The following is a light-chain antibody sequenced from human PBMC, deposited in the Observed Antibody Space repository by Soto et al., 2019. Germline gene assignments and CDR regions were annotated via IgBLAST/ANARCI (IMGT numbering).Light chain of an antibody. J-gene: IGKJ5*01. CDR1: QGISTL. CDR2: ESS. Sequence: AIQLTQSPSSLSASVGDRVTITCGASQGISTLLAWYQRKPGKAPKVLIYESSLLQSGVPSRFRGSGYGTDLTITISSMKNEDFATYYCQHFKSFTITFGQGTRLEIK. CDR3: QHFKSFTIT. V-gene: IGKV1-13*02.